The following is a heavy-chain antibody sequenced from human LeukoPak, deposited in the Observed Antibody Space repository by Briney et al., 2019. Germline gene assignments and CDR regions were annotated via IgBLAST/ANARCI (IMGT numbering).Heavy chain of an antibody. D-gene: IGHD3-16*01. CDR2: IGSRGGST. J-gene: IGHJ5*02. V-gene: IGHV3-23*01. CDR1: GFTFSSFT. CDR3: GKEGGA. Sequence: TGGSLRLSCAASGFTFSSFTMTWVRQAPGKGLEWVSAIGSRGGSTYYADSLEGRFTIARDNSKDMVYLQMNSLKVEDTAIYYCGKEGGAWGQGTKVTVSS.